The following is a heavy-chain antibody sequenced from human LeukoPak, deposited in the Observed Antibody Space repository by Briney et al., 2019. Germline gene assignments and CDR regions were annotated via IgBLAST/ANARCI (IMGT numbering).Heavy chain of an antibody. D-gene: IGHD2-21*01. CDR3: ARESLGLSVIGAFDI. CDR1: GGSISSYY. CDR2: IYYSGST. Sequence: PSETLSLTCTVSGGSISSYYWGWIRQPPGKGLEWIGSIYYSGSTYYNPSLKSRVTISVDTSKNQFSLKLSSVTAADTAVYYCARESLGLSVIGAFDIWGQGTMVTVSS. J-gene: IGHJ3*02. V-gene: IGHV4-39*02.